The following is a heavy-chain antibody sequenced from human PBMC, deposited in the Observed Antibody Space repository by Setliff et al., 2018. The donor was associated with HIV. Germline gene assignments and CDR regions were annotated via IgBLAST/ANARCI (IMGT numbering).Heavy chain of an antibody. CDR1: GASILSSGGHF. D-gene: IGHD2-15*01. CDR2: VYFLGNT. J-gene: IGHJ5*02. Sequence: SETLSLTCTVSGASILSSGGHFWGWIRRPPGRGLEWLATVYFLGNTYLNPSLKGRVAVSVDTSKNHFSLKLSSVTAADTAVYYCARLAREEYCRGRTCYPNWFDPWGPGTLVTVS. CDR3: ARLAREEYCRGRTCYPNWFDP. V-gene: IGHV4-39*02.